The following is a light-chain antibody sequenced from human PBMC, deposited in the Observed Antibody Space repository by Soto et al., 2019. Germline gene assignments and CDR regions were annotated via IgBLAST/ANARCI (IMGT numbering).Light chain of an antibody. CDR3: QQYNSMLS. V-gene: IGKV1-33*01. Sequence: DIQMTQSPSSLSASEGDRVTIICQSSHDVSRNLNWFQQKPGEAPQLLIYDASNLERGVPSRFSGSGSGTDFTLTISSLQPEDVATYYCQQYNSMLSFGGGTEVEIK. J-gene: IGKJ4*01. CDR2: DAS. CDR1: HDVSRN.